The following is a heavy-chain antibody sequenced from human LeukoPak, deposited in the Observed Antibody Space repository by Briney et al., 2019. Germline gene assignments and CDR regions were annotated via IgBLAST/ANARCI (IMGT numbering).Heavy chain of an antibody. D-gene: IGHD6-19*01. Sequence: GESLKIFCEASGNIFTNYWIGWVRQMPGKGLEWMGIIYPDDSDTRYSPSFQGQVTISADKSTSTAYLQWSSLAASDTAVYYCATSARDSGWRGYFDYWGQGTLVTVAS. J-gene: IGHJ4*02. CDR2: IYPDDSDT. CDR1: GNIFTNYW. CDR3: ATSARDSGWRGYFDY. V-gene: IGHV5-51*01.